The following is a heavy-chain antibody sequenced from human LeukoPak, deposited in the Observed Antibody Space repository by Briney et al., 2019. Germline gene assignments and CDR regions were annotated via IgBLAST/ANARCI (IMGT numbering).Heavy chain of an antibody. Sequence: PGGSLRLSCAASGFSFSTYSMNWARQAPGTGLEWVSSISGSGSYIYYADSVKGRFTISRDNAKNSLYLQMNSLRAEDTAIYYCASHFWNYYRIDYWGQGALVTVSS. V-gene: IGHV3-21*01. CDR1: GFSFSTYS. J-gene: IGHJ4*02. D-gene: IGHD3-3*02. CDR2: ISGSGSYI. CDR3: ASHFWNYYRIDY.